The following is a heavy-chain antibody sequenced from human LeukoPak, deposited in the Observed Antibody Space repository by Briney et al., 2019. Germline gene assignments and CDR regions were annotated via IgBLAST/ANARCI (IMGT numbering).Heavy chain of an antibody. CDR2: INPNSGGT. CDR1: GYAFTSYG. J-gene: IGHJ4*02. D-gene: IGHD1-7*01. Sequence: ASVKVSCKASGYAFTSYGISWVRQAPGQGLEWMGWINPNSGGTNYAQKFQGRVTMTRDTSISTAYMELSRLRSDDTAVYYCARRRNWNYVVDYWGQGTLVTVSS. CDR3: ARRRNWNYVVDY. V-gene: IGHV1-2*02.